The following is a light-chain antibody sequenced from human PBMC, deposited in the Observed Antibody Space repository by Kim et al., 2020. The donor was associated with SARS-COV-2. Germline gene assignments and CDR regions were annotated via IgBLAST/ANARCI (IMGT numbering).Light chain of an antibody. J-gene: IGLJ2*01. V-gene: IGLV1-40*01. CDR1: SSNIGAGYD. CDR2: GTT. Sequence: QRVTHSCTESSSNIGAGYDVHSYQQLPGTAPKLLIYGTTNRPSGVPDRFSGSKSGTSASLAITGLQAEDEADYYCQSYDSSLSGVVFGGGTQLTVL. CDR3: QSYDSSLSGVV.